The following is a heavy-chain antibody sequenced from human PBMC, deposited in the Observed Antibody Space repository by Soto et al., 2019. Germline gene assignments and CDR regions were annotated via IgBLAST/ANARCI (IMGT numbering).Heavy chain of an antibody. CDR2: IYYSGST. CDR1: GGSISSGGYY. Sequence: SETLSLTCTVSGGSISSGGYYWSWIRQHPGKGLEWIGYIYYSGSTYYNPSLKSRVTISVDTSKNQFSLKLSSVTAADTAVYYCAREGGSGSYRDQVKDVWGQGTTVTVSS. D-gene: IGHD3-10*01. J-gene: IGHJ6*02. V-gene: IGHV4-31*03. CDR3: AREGGSGSYRDQVKDV.